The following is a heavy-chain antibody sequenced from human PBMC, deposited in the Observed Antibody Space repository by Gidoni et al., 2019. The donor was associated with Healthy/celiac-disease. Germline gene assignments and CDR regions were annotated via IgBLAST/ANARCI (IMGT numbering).Heavy chain of an antibody. CDR3: AREGTGIWDFDL. Sequence: VQLVASGGRLVKPGGSLCLSCAASGFTFSSYSMNWVRQAPGKGLEWVSSISTSSSFIYYADSMKGRFTISRDNAKNSLYLQMNSLRAEDTAMYYCAREGTGIWDFDLWGRGTLVTVSS. D-gene: IGHD1-1*01. V-gene: IGHV3-21*01. CDR1: GFTFSSYS. J-gene: IGHJ2*01. CDR2: ISTSSSFI.